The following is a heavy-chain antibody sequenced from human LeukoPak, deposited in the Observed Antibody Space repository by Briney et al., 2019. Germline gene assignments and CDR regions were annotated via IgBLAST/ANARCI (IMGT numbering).Heavy chain of an antibody. CDR1: GGTFSSYA. D-gene: IGHD3-10*01. V-gene: IGHV1-69*04. J-gene: IGHJ4*02. CDR2: IIPILGIA. CDR3: ARGDYYGSGSYYQSPDY. Sequence: ASVKVSCKASGGTFSSYAISWVRQAPGQGLVWMGRIIPILGIANYAQKFQGRVTITADKSTSTAYMELSSLRSEDTAVYYCARGDYYGSGSYYQSPDYWGQGTLVTVSS.